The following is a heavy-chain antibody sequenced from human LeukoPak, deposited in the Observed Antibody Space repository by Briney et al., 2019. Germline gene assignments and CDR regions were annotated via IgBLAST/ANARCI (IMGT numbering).Heavy chain of an antibody. Sequence: ASVKASCKASGYTFTDYYVHWVRQAPGQGLEWMGWLNPRSGNAVYLQKFQGRLTITRDTSTDTVYMDLSSLTAEDTAVYYCARGIPLGYCTYGVCYPPYYFDFWGQGTLVTASS. D-gene: IGHD2-8*01. CDR1: GYTFTDYY. CDR3: ARGIPLGYCTYGVCYPPYYFDF. CDR2: LNPRSGNA. V-gene: IGHV1-2*02. J-gene: IGHJ4*02.